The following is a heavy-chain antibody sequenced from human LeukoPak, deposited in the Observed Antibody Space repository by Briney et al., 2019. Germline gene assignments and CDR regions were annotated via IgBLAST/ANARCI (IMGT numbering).Heavy chain of an antibody. CDR3: AXXXGYNYGYSDY. D-gene: IGHD5-18*01. J-gene: IGHJ4*02. V-gene: IGHV3-48*02. CDR1: GFTFSSYS. CDR2: ISSSGGTI. Sequence: GGSLRLSCAASGFTFSSYSMNWVRQAPGKGLEWVSYISSSGGTIYDADSVRGRFTISRDNAKNSLYLQMNSLRDEDTAVYYCAXXXGYNYGYSDYWGQGTLVTVSS.